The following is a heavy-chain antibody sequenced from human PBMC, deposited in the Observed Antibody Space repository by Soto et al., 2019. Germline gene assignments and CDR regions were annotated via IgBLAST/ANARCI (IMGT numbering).Heavy chain of an antibody. D-gene: IGHD3-22*01. CDR3: ARDGTMIYAFDI. CDR2: TYYRSKWYN. J-gene: IGHJ3*02. V-gene: IGHV6-1*01. CDR1: GDSVSSNSAA. Sequence: PSQTLSLTCAISGDSVSSNSAAWNWIRQSPSRGIEWLGRTYYRSKWYNDYAVSVKSRITINPDTSKNQFSLQLNSVTPEDKAVYYRARDGTMIYAFDIWGQVTMVTVSS.